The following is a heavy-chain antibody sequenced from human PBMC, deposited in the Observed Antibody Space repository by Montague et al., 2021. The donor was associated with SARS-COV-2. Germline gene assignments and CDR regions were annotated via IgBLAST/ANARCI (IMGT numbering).Heavy chain of an antibody. CDR3: VRQRLYDGLNGPPDF. Sequence: SETLSLTCTVSGVSVTDYYWSWIRQPQGKGLEGVGVVFSNKGTNFNSSPKIQVAISVDTSKNKFSLKLTSVTAADTAFYYCVRQRLYDGLNGPPDFWDQGTLVTVSS. J-gene: IGHJ4*02. D-gene: IGHD3-9*01. CDR1: GVSVTDYY. V-gene: IGHV4-59*08. CDR2: VFSNKGT.